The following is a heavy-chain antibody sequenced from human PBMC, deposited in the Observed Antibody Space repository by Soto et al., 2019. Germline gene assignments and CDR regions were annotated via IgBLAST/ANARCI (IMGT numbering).Heavy chain of an antibody. V-gene: IGHV1-18*01. D-gene: IGHD1-1*01. CDR2: ISVHNDYT. Sequence: QVQLAQSGAEVKKPGASVTVSCKASGYSFSTYGISWVRQAPGQGLEWVGWISVHNDYTRYATELPGRVTMTADTSTSTAYMELRSLTSEDSAVYFCARIEHNFGPHDCWGQGTLVTVTS. CDR1: GYSFSTYG. J-gene: IGHJ4*02. CDR3: ARIEHNFGPHDC.